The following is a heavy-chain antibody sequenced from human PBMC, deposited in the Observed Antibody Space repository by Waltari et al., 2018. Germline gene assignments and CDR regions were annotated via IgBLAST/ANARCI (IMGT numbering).Heavy chain of an antibody. J-gene: IGHJ5*02. Sequence: QVQVVQSGAEVKKPGASVKVSCKTSGYTFSDSYIHWLRQAPGQGLEWLGRRNPNSGGTTYAQKFQGWVTMTRETSISTVFMELSSLKSEDTAVYYCARDLGVYSSPNGWFDPWGQGTLVTVSS. CDR1: GYTFSDSY. CDR3: ARDLGVYSSPNGWFDP. V-gene: IGHV1-2*04. D-gene: IGHD2-8*01. CDR2: RNPNSGGT.